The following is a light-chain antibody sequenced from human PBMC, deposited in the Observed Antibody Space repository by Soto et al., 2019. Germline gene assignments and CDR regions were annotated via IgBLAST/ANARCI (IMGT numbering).Light chain of an antibody. V-gene: IGLV2-14*01. CDR3: RSFTTSSVV. CDR1: SSDVGGYNY. J-gene: IGLJ2*01. Sequence: QTVLTQPASVSGSPGQSITMSCTGTSSDVGGYNYVSWYQQHPGKAPKLMIYDVSNRPSGVSNRSSGSKSGNTASLTISGLQAEDEGDYYCRSFTTSSVVFGGGTQLTVL. CDR2: DVS.